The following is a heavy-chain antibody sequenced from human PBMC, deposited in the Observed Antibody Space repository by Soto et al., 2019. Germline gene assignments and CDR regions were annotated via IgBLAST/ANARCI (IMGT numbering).Heavy chain of an antibody. V-gene: IGHV3-21*01. CDR2: ISSSSSYI. CDR3: ARDVSEARFLEWLLPMTFDY. J-gene: IGHJ4*02. D-gene: IGHD3-3*01. Sequence: GGSLRLSCAASGFTFSSYSMNWVHQAPGKGLEWVSSISSSSSYIYYADSVKGRFTISRDNAKNSLYLQMNSLRAEDTAVYYCARDVSEARFLEWLLPMTFDYWGQGTLVTVSS. CDR1: GFTFSSYS.